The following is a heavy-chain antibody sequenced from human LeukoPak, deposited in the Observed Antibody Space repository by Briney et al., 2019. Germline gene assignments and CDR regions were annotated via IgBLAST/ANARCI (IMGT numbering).Heavy chain of an antibody. CDR3: ARDGTDCSGGSCYSPWYFDL. CDR2: IYYSGST. CDR1: SGSISIGGYY. D-gene: IGHD2-15*01. Sequence: KPSQTLSLTCTVSSGSISIGGYYWSWIRQHPGKGLEWIGYIYYSGSTYYNPSLKSRVTISVHTPKNHFSLKLSSVTAADTAVYYCARDGTDCSGGSCYSPWYFDLWGRGTLVTVSS. J-gene: IGHJ2*01. V-gene: IGHV4-31*03.